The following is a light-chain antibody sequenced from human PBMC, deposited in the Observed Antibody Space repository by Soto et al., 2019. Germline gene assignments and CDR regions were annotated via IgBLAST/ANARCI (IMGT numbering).Light chain of an antibody. CDR2: GAS. CDR1: QSVSSN. CDR3: QQYNNWPLT. V-gene: IGKV3-15*01. Sequence: DIGMTQSPATVSVSPGERATLSCRASQSVSSNLAWYQQKPGQAPRLLIYGASNRATGIPVRFSGSGSGTEFTLTISSLQSEDFAVYYCQQYNNWPLTFGQGTRLEI. J-gene: IGKJ5*01.